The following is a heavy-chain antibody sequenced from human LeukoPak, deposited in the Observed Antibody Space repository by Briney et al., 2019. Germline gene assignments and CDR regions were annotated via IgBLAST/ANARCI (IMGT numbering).Heavy chain of an antibody. CDR1: GFPFSSYE. V-gene: IGHV3-48*03. CDR2: ISSSGNAI. J-gene: IGHJ3*02. CDR3: ASWSPAFDI. Sequence: PGGSLRLSCAASGFPFSSYEMNWVRQAPGKGLEWVSYISSSGNAIYYADSVKGRFTISRDNAKNSLYLQMNSLRAEDTAVYYCASWSPAFDIWGQGTMVTVSS. D-gene: IGHD2-8*02.